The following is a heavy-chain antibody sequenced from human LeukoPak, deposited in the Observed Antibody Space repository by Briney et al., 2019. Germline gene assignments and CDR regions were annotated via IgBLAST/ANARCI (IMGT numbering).Heavy chain of an antibody. D-gene: IGHD4/OR15-4a*01. CDR3: ALTLSFYYFDY. CDR1: GYTFTSYG. Sequence: ASVKVSCKASGYTFTSYGISWVRQAPGQGLEWMGWISAYNGNTNYAQKLQGRVTMTTDTSTSTAYLELRSLRSDDTAVYYCALTLSFYYFDYWGQGTLVTVSS. J-gene: IGHJ4*02. V-gene: IGHV1-18*01. CDR2: ISAYNGNT.